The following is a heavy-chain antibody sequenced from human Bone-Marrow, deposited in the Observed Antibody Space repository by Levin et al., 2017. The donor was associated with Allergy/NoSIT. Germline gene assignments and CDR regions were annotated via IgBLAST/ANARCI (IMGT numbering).Heavy chain of an antibody. D-gene: IGHD3-10*01. J-gene: IGHJ4*02. CDR3: TRARWFGELTRYYFGY. Sequence: GGSLRLSCTASGFTFGDYAMSWFRQAPGKGLEWVGFIRSKGYGATTEYAASVKDRFIISRDDSKSIAYLQMNSLKTEDTALYYCTRARWFGELTRYYFGYWGQGTLVTVSS. CDR1: GFTFGDYA. V-gene: IGHV3-49*03. CDR2: IRSKGYGATT.